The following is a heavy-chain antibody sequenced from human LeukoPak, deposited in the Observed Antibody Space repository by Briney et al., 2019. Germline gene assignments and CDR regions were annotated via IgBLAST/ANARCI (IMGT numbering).Heavy chain of an antibody. J-gene: IGHJ6*03. CDR3: ARDLGGSSLDYYYYYMDV. V-gene: IGHV3-21*01. Sequence: GGSLRLSCAASGFTFSSYSMNWVRQAPGKGLEWVSSISSSSSYIYYADSVKGRFTISRDNAKNSLYLQMNSLRAEDTAVYYCARDLGGSSLDYYYYYMDVWGKGTMVTVSS. CDR1: GFTFSSYS. D-gene: IGHD6-13*01. CDR2: ISSSSSYI.